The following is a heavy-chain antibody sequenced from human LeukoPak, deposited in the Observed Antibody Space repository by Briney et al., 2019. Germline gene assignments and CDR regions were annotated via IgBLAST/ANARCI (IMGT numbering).Heavy chain of an antibody. V-gene: IGHV3-21*01. CDR2: ISSSGTYI. CDR3: VSGNDPDYVWGTYRLDAFDN. D-gene: IGHD3-16*02. J-gene: IGHJ3*02. Sequence: GGSLRLSCAASGYTFSDYSVNWVRQLPGKGLEWVSSISSSGTYIYYADSVKGRFTISRDNAKNSLFLQMNSLRAEDTAVYYCVSGNDPDYVWGTYRLDAFDNWGEGAMVIVSS. CDR1: GYTFSDYS.